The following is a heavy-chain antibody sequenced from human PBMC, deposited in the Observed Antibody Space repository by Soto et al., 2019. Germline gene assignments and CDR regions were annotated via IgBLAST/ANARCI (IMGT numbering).Heavy chain of an antibody. Sequence: GGSLRLSCVGSGFTFSTYSINWVRRAPGKWLEWVSSISSRSDIYYADSVKGRFTISRDNAKNSVSLQMNSLRAEDTAVYYCEREYNAWPLAYGLDVWGQGTKVTVYS. CDR2: ISSRSDI. CDR3: EREYNAWPLAYGLDV. D-gene: IGHD1-20*01. CDR1: GFTFSTYS. J-gene: IGHJ6*02. V-gene: IGHV3-21*01.